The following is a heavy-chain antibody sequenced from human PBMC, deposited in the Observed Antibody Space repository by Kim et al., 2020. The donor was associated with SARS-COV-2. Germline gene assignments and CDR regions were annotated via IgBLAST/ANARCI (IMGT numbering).Heavy chain of an antibody. D-gene: IGHD2-21*02. J-gene: IGHJ4*01. CDR1: GFTSSSYE. Sequence: GGSLRLSCAASGFTSSSYEMNWVRQAPGKGPEWVAYITESGDAMYYAESVRGRFTVSRDNAKKSLYLQMNSLRAEDSAVYYCAREEIGCGGDCFLYWGLG. V-gene: IGHV3-48*03. CDR2: ITESGDAM. CDR3: AREEIGCGGDCFLY.